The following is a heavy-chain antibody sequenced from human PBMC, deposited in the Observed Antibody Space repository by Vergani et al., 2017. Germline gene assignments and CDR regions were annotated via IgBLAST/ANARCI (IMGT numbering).Heavy chain of an antibody. J-gene: IGHJ4*02. CDR3: ARTKTGTTYIAYFDY. CDR2: IDWDDEK. V-gene: IGHV2-70*01. CDR1: GFSLSTSGMC. Sequence: QVTLRESGPALVKPTQTLTLTCTFSGFSLSTSGMCVSWIRQPPGKALEWLALIDWDDEKYYITSLKTRLTISKDTSKNQVVLTMTNMDPVYTATYYCARTKTGTTYIAYFDYWGQGTLVIGSS. D-gene: IGHD1-1*01.